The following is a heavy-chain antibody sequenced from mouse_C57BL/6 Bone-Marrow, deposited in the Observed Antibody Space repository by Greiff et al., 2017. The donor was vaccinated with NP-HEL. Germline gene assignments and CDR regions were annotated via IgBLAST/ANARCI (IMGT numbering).Heavy chain of an antibody. Sequence: EVQGVESGPGLAKPSQTLSLTCSVTGYTITSDYRNWIRKNPGNKLEYMAYISYSGSTYYYPSLKSRISITRDTSKNQYYLQLNSVSTEDTATYCYERDAHYAMDYWGQGTSVTVSA. J-gene: IGHJ4*01. CDR3: ERDAHYAMDY. CDR2: ISYSGST. CDR1: GYTITSDY. V-gene: IGHV3-8*01.